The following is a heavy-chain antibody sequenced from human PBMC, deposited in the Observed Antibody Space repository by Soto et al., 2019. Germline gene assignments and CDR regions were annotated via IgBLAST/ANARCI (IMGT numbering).Heavy chain of an antibody. J-gene: IGHJ3*02. V-gene: IGHV1-18*01. CDR3: ARDSLGYCTNGVGYTVRPWVANNACGI. CDR1: GYTFTSYG. D-gene: IGHD2-8*01. CDR2: INAYNGNT. Sequence: ASVKVSCKASGYTFTSYGISWVRQAPGQGLEWMGWINAYNGNTNYAQKHQGRVTMTTDTSTSTADMELRSLRSDDTAVYYCARDSLGYCTNGVGYTVRPWVANNACGIWGQGTMVTVSS.